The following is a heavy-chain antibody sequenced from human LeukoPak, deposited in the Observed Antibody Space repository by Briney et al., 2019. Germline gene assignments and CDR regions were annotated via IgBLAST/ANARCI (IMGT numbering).Heavy chain of an antibody. CDR2: ISGSGGST. Sequence: PGGSLRLSCVASGFTFSSYAMSWVRQAPGKGLEWVSGISGSGGSTYYADFVKGRFTISRDNSKNTLFLQMNSLRAEDTAVYYCAKETYSSGWYPYFDYWGQGTLVTVSS. V-gene: IGHV3-23*01. CDR3: AKETYSSGWYPYFDY. CDR1: GFTFSSYA. D-gene: IGHD6-19*01. J-gene: IGHJ4*02.